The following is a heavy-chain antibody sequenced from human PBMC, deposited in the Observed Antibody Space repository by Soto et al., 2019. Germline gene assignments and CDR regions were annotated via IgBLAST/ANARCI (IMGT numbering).Heavy chain of an antibody. J-gene: IGHJ6*02. Sequence: QVQLVQSGAEVKKPGASVKVSCKASGYTFTSYGISWVRQAPGQGLEWMGWISAYNGNTNYAQKPQGRVTMTTDTSTSTAYMELRSLRSDDTAVYYCARGSLYYDFWSRHADYYYYYGMDVWGQGTTVTVSS. CDR3: ARGSLYYDFWSRHADYYYYYGMDV. V-gene: IGHV1-18*01. CDR2: ISAYNGNT. D-gene: IGHD3-3*01. CDR1: GYTFTSYG.